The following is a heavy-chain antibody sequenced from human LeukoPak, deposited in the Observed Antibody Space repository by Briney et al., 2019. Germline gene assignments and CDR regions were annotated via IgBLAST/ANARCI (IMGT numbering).Heavy chain of an antibody. D-gene: IGHD3-10*01. CDR3: ARHILDSSGSMTDLPFYY. J-gene: IGHJ4*02. CDR1: GFSISTSGYY. CDR2: VYHSGST. Sequence: SETLSLTCTVSGFSISTSGYYWVWIRPSPGKGLEWLGSVYHSGSTYYKRSLKSRVTISVDPTKNQFSLKPSSAPAAATSLYYCARHILDSSGSMTDLPFYYWGQGTLVTVSS. V-gene: IGHV4-39*01.